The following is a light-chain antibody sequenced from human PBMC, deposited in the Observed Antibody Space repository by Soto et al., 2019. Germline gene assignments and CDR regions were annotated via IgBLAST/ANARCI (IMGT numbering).Light chain of an antibody. CDR1: QSVSSY. Sequence: EIVLTQSPATLSLSPGERATLSCRASQSVSSYLAWYQQKPGQAPRLLIYDAPNRATGIPARFSGSGSGTDFTLTISSLEPEDFAVYYCHQRSNWPRTFGQGTKLEIK. J-gene: IGKJ2*01. V-gene: IGKV3-11*01. CDR2: DAP. CDR3: HQRSNWPRT.